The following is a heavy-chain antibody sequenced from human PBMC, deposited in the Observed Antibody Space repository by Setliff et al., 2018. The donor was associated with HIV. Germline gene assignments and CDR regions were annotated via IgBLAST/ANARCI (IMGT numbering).Heavy chain of an antibody. V-gene: IGHV3-72*01. D-gene: IGHD3-10*01. Sequence: GGSLRLSCTASGFTFSDHYMDWVRQAPGKGLEWVGRTKNKDNSFTTEYAASVRGRLTISRDDSKNSLSLHMNSLKTEDTAVYYCAVWIREVISWGRGTLVTVSS. CDR2: TKNKDNSFTT. CDR3: AVWIREVIS. J-gene: IGHJ5*02. CDR1: GFTFSDHY.